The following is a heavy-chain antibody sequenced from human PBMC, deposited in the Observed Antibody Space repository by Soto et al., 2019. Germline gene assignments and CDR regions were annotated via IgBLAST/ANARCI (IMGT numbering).Heavy chain of an antibody. Sequence: SETLSLTCTVSGGSISSSSYYWGWIRQPPGKGLEWIGSIYYSGSTYYNPSLKSRVTISVDTSKNQFSLKLSSVTAADTAVYYCARQSSGWYDNWFDPWGQGTLVTVSS. V-gene: IGHV4-39*01. D-gene: IGHD6-19*01. CDR2: IYYSGST. J-gene: IGHJ5*02. CDR3: ARQSSGWYDNWFDP. CDR1: GGSISSSSYY.